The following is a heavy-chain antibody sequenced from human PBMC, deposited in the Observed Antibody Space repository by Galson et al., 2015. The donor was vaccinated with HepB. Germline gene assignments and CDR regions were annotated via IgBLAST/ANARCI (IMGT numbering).Heavy chain of an antibody. CDR1: GFSLSTSGMC. Sequence: LVKPTQTLTLTCTFSGFSLSTSGMCVSWIRQPPGKGLEWIGYIYYGGPTYYNPSLKSRVTISVDTSKNQVSLKVNSVTAADTAVYYCARDLSDCSTTCYHNWFDPWGQGTLVTVSS. CDR3: ARDLSDCSTTCYHNWFDP. CDR2: IYYGGPT. D-gene: IGHD2-2*01. V-gene: IGHV4-30-4*08. J-gene: IGHJ5*02.